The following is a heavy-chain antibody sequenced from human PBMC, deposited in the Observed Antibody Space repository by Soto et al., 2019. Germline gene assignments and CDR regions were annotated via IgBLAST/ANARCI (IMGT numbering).Heavy chain of an antibody. V-gene: IGHV4-31*03. D-gene: IGHD1-7*01. CDR1: GGSISSGGYY. CDR3: ARGKGNWNYVNSVNWFDP. J-gene: IGHJ5*02. CDR2: IYYSGST. Sequence: QVQLQESGPGLVKPSQTLSLTCTVSGGSISSGGYYWSWIRQHPGKGLEWIGYIYYSGSTYYNPFLKSRLTISVDTSKNQFCLKMSSVTAAETAVYYCARGKGNWNYVNSVNWFDPWGQGTLVTVSS.